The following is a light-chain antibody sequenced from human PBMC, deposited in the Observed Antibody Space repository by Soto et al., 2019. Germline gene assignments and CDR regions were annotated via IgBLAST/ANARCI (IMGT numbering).Light chain of an antibody. CDR2: DVI. CDR3: SSYRGDSPHVL. J-gene: IGLJ3*02. V-gene: IGLV2-14*01. CDR1: NSDVGACCF. Sequence: QSALSQPASVSGSPGQSITISCTGSNSDVGACCFVSWYQHHPGKAPKLIIYDVIHRPSGVSDRFSGSKSGNTASLTISGLQSEDESDYYCSSYRGDSPHVLFGGGTKLTVL.